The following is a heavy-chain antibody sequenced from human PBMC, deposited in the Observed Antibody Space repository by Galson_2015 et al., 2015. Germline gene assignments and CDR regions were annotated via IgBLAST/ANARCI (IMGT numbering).Heavy chain of an antibody. CDR1: GYTFTSYD. D-gene: IGHD3-3*01. J-gene: IGHJ5*02. V-gene: IGHV1-8*01. CDR3: ARGRFRITIFGVVQVINNWFDP. CDR2: MNPNSGNT. Sequence: SVKVSCKASGYTFTSYDINWVRQATGQGLEWMGWMNPNSGNTGYAQKFQGRVTMTRNTSISTAYMELSSLRSEDTAVYYCARGRFRITIFGVVQVINNWFDPWGQGTLVTVSS.